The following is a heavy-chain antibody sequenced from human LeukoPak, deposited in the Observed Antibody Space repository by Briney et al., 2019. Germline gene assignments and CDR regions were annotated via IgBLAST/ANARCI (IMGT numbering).Heavy chain of an antibody. V-gene: IGHV4-30-4*01. J-gene: IGHJ4*02. Sequence: SETLSLTCTVSGGSISSGDYYWSWIRQPPGKGLEWIGYIYYSGSTYYNPSLKSRVTISVDTSKNQFSLKLSSVTAADTAVYYCARVPAYSYGPYYFDYWGQGTLVTVSS. CDR2: IYYSGST. D-gene: IGHD5-18*01. CDR1: GGSISSGDYY. CDR3: ARVPAYSYGPYYFDY.